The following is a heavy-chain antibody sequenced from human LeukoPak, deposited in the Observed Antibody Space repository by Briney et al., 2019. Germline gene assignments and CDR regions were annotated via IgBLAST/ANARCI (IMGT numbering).Heavy chain of an antibody. V-gene: IGHV3-66*01. Sequence: GGSLRLSCAASGFTVSSNYMSWVRQAPGKGLEWVSVIYSGGNTYYADSVKGRFTISRDNSKNTLYLQMNSLRAEDTAVYYCARGAPYTPFDPWGQGTLVTVSS. D-gene: IGHD4-11*01. J-gene: IGHJ5*02. CDR1: GFTVSSNY. CDR2: IYSGGNT. CDR3: ARGAPYTPFDP.